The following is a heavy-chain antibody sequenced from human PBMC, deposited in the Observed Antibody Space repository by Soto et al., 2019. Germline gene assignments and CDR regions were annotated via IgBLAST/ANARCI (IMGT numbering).Heavy chain of an antibody. Sequence: ASVKVSCKASGYTFTSYGFSWVRQAPGQGLEWMGWISASNGNTNYAQKLQGRVTISVDTSKNQFSLKLSSVTAADTAVYYCARVGTTVVTGYYYYGMDVWGQGTTVTVSS. V-gene: IGHV1-18*01. CDR1: GYTFTSYG. CDR2: ISASNGNT. D-gene: IGHD4-17*01. CDR3: ARVGTTVVTGYYYYGMDV. J-gene: IGHJ6*02.